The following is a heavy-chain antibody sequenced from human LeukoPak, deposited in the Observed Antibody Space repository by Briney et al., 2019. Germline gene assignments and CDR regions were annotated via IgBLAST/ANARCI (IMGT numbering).Heavy chain of an antibody. CDR1: GFTFSSYS. CDR2: ISSSSSYI. CDR3: ARDLDGWELPTGPSDAFDI. Sequence: PGGSLRLSCAASGFTFSSYSMNWVRQAPGKGLEWVSSISSSSSYIYYADSVKGRFTISRDNAKNSLYLQMNSLRAEDTAVYYCARDLDGWELPTGPSDAFDIWGQGTMVTVSS. V-gene: IGHV3-21*01. D-gene: IGHD1-26*01. J-gene: IGHJ3*02.